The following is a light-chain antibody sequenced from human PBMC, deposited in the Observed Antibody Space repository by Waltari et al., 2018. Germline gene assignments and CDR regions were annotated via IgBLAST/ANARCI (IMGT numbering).Light chain of an antibody. Sequence: QSALTQPPSASGPPGQQVNIPCPGGRSTIGRNAVNWYQHFPGSAPKLLFYRDKQRHSGVPARFSVSKSGTSASLAITDLRPEDEADYYCASWDFSLTVWVFGGGSRLTVL. J-gene: IGLJ3*02. V-gene: IGLV1-44*01. CDR2: RDK. CDR3: ASWDFSLTVWV. CDR1: RSTIGRNA.